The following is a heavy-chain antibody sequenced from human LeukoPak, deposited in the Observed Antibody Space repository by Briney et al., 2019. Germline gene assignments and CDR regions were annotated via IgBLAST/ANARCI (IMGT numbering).Heavy chain of an antibody. CDR1: GFTLSSYW. D-gene: IGHD5-12*01. CDR3: ARDRIVANY. Sequence: PGGSLRLSCGASGFTLSSYWMSWVSPGPGKGLEWVANIKQDGSEKYYVDSVKGRFTISTDNAKNSLYLQMNSLRAEDTAVYYCARDRIVANYWGQGTLVTVSS. CDR2: IKQDGSEK. V-gene: IGHV3-7*01. J-gene: IGHJ4*01.